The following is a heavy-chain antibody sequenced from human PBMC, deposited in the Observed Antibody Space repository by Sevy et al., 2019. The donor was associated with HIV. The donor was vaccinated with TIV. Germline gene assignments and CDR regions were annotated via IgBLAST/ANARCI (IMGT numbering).Heavy chain of an antibody. CDR3: ARERIASSGYYTQHQHYYYYYYMDV. CDR1: GGSVSSGSYY. D-gene: IGHD3-22*01. V-gene: IGHV4-61*01. J-gene: IGHJ6*03. CDR2: IYYSGST. Sequence: LPETLSLTCTVSGGSVSSGSYYWSWIRQPPGKGLEWIGYIYYSGSTNYNPSLKSRVTISVDTSKNQFSLKLSSVTAADTAVYYCARERIASSGYYTQHQHYYYYYYMDVWGKGTTVTVSS.